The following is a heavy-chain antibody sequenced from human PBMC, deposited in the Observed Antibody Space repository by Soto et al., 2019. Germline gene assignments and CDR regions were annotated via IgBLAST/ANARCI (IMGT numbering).Heavy chain of an antibody. D-gene: IGHD6-19*01. CDR3: ARGGIAVAGTHFQH. J-gene: IGHJ1*01. CDR2: IIPIFGTG. CDR1: GGTFSSYA. V-gene: IGHV1-69*01. Sequence: QVQLVQSGAEVKKPGSSVKVSCKASGGTFSSYAISWVRQAPGQGLEWMGGIIPIFGTGNYAQKFQGRVTITADESTSTAYRGLSSLRSEDTAVYYWARGGIAVAGTHFQHWGQGTLVTVSS.